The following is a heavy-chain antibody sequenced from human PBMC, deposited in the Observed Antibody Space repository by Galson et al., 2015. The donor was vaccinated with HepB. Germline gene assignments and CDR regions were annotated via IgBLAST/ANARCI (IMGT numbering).Heavy chain of an antibody. CDR1: GFTFSSYC. V-gene: IGHV3-7*01. Sequence: SLRLSCAASGFTFSSYCMSWVRQAPGKGLEWVANIKQDGSEKYYVDSVKGRFTISRDNAKNSLYLQMNSLRAEDTAVYYCARVGGSVGYTYYDLCSGPRNYDYYMDVWGKGTTVTVSS. J-gene: IGHJ6*03. CDR2: IKQDGSEK. CDR3: ARVGGSVGYTYYDLCSGPRNYDYYMDV. D-gene: IGHD3-3*01.